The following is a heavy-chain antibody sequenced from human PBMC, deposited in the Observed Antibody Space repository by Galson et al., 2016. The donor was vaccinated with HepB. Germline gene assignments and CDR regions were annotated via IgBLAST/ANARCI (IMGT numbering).Heavy chain of an antibody. V-gene: IGHV3-48*03. Sequence: SLRLSCAASGFSIGIYAMNWVRQAPGKGLEWVSYINDVGSALHYADSVKGRFTISRDNAKNSLYLQMNSLRDEDTAVYYCARDNLRGYAIDYWGQGSLVTVSS. D-gene: IGHD5-18*01. CDR2: INDVGSAL. J-gene: IGHJ4*02. CDR3: ARDNLRGYAIDY. CDR1: GFSIGIYA.